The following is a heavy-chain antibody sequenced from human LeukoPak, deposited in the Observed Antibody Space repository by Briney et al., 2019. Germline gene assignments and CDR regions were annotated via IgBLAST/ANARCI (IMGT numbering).Heavy chain of an antibody. CDR1: GFTFSSYA. V-gene: IGHV3-23*01. D-gene: IGHD1-26*01. J-gene: IGHJ4*02. CDR3: AKDQLDFHEWEPLGGFDY. Sequence: GGSLRLSCAASGFTFSSYAMSWVRQAPGKGLEWVSAISGSGGSTYYADSVKGRFTISRDNSKNTLYLQMNSLRAEDTAVYYCAKDQLDFHEWEPLGGFDYWGQGTLVTVSS. CDR2: ISGSGGST.